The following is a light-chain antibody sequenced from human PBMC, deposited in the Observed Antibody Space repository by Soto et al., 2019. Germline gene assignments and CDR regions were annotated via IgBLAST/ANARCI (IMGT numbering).Light chain of an antibody. J-gene: IGKJ2*01. Sequence: DIQMTQSPSSLSASVGGRGTITCQASPDISRYLNWYQHKPGKAAKLLIYDAYNLERGVTSRFSGSGSGTDFSLTVDSLQPEDTATYYCQPYDHPPYTVGPGTKVDIK. V-gene: IGKV1-33*01. CDR3: QPYDHPPYT. CDR1: PDISRY. CDR2: DAY.